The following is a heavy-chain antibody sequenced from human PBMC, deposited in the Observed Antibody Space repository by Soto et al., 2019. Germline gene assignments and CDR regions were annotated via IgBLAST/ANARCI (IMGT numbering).Heavy chain of an antibody. J-gene: IGHJ5*01. CDR3: AKLRYFDWSAYNWFEY. CDR2: ISGSGATT. D-gene: IGHD3-9*01. CDR1: GFTFSSYA. V-gene: IGHV3-23*01. Sequence: GGSLRLSCAASGFTFSSYAMTWVRQAPGKGLVWVSGISGSGATTSYADSVKGRFTVSRDNSKNTLYLQMNSLRVEDTAVYHCAKLRYFDWSAYNWFEYWGQGTPVTVSS.